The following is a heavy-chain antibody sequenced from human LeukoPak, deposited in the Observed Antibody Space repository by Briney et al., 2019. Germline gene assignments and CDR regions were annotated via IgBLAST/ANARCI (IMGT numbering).Heavy chain of an antibody. Sequence: PSETLSLTCTVSGGSISSYYWSWIRQPPGKGLEWIGYIYYSGSTNYNPSLKSRVTISVDTSKNQFSLKLSSVTAADTAVYYCARSLELRIAAHDAFDIWGQGTMVTVSS. J-gene: IGHJ3*02. CDR3: ARSLELRIAAHDAFDI. V-gene: IGHV4-59*01. CDR1: GGSISSYY. D-gene: IGHD6-13*01. CDR2: IYYSGST.